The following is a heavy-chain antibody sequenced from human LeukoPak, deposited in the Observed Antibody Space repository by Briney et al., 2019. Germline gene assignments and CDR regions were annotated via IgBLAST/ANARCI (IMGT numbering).Heavy chain of an antibody. V-gene: IGHV3-74*01. D-gene: IGHD4-17*01. CDR3: ARDAATTVDY. Sequence: QPGGSLRLSCTASGFTFSSYWMHWVRQDPGKGLVWVSHINRDGSSTSYADSVKGRFTISRDNAKNTLYLQMNSLRAEDAAVYYCARDAATTVDYWGQGTLVAVSS. CDR2: INRDGSST. CDR1: GFTFSSYW. J-gene: IGHJ4*02.